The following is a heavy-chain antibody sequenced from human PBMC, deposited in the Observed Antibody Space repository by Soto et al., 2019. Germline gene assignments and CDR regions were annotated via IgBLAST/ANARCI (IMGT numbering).Heavy chain of an antibody. Sequence: SVKVSCKASGGTFSSYTISWVRQAPGQGLEWMGRIIPILGIANYAQKFQGRVTITADKSTSTAYMELSSLRSEDTAVYYCSATVTTETGALDIWGQGTMVTVSS. CDR2: IIPILGIA. J-gene: IGHJ3*02. CDR3: SATVTTETGALDI. V-gene: IGHV1-69*02. D-gene: IGHD4-17*01. CDR1: GGTFSSYT.